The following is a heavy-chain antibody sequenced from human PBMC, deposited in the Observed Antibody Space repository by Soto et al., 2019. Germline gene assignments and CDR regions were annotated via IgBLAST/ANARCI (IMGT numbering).Heavy chain of an antibody. CDR2: ISYDGSNK. CDR1: RVAVSSYA. D-gene: IGHD6-19*01. J-gene: IGHJ4*01. Sequence: PSGSLRLCCGASRVAVSSYAMHWFRQTPGKGLEWVALISYDGSNKYYADSVKGRFTISRDNSKNTLYLQMNSLRNEDTAVYYCARADEDMAATLAYFAYWGHGTQVTVFS. V-gene: IGHV3-30-3*01. CDR3: ARADEDMAATLAYFAY.